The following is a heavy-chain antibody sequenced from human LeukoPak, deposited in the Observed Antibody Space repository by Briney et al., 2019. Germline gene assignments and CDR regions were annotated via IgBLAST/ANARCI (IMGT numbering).Heavy chain of an antibody. Sequence: PGGSLRLSCAASGFTFSSYSMNWVRQAPGKGLEWVSYISSSGSTIYYADSVKGRFTISRDNAKNSLYLQMNSLRAEDTAVYYCARDKYPRYCSGGSCYVESSIVDYWGQGTLVTVSS. CDR3: ARDKYPRYCSGGSCYVESSIVDY. J-gene: IGHJ4*02. D-gene: IGHD2-15*01. CDR2: ISSSGSTI. CDR1: GFTFSSYS. V-gene: IGHV3-48*04.